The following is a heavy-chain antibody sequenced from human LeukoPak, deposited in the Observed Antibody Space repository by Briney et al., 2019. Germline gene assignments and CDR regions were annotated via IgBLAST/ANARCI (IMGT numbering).Heavy chain of an antibody. CDR2: ISDDGNNK. CDR3: AKGGPHYGSGSYYAFDY. J-gene: IGHJ4*02. Sequence: GGSLRLSCAASGFTFTNFAMHWVRQAPGKGLEWVTVISDDGNNKYFADSVKGRFTISRDNSKNTLYLQMNSLRAEDTAVYYCAKGGPHYGSGSYYAFDYWGQGTLATVSS. V-gene: IGHV3-30*18. CDR1: GFTFTNFA. D-gene: IGHD3-10*01.